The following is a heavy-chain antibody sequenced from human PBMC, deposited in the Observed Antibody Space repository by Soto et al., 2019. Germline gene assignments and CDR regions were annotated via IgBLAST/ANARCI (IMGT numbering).Heavy chain of an antibody. J-gene: IGHJ4*02. D-gene: IGHD3-22*01. Sequence: SVKVSFKASGYTFTSYAIIWVRQAPGQGLEWMGGIIPIFGTANYAQKFQGRVTITADESTSTAYMELSSLRSEDTAVYYCARASRGYYYDSSGYYRPEFDYWGQGTLVNVSS. CDR2: IIPIFGTA. V-gene: IGHV1-69*13. CDR3: ARASRGYYYDSSGYYRPEFDY. CDR1: GYTFTSYA.